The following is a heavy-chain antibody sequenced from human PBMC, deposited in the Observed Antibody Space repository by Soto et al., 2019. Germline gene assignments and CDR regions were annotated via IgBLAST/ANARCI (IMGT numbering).Heavy chain of an antibody. CDR2: VGSGGDT. V-gene: IGHV3-13*04. CDR3: VRGKWEFDGMDV. D-gene: IGHD1-26*01. Sequence: EVQLVESGGGLVQRGGSLRLSCIASGFTFSKYDMHWVLQGPGKGLELVSAVGSGGDTYYSGSVKGRFTISRENAKISLSLQMISLRSGDTAVYYWVRGKWEFDGMDVWGQGTTVTVSS. J-gene: IGHJ6*02. CDR1: GFTFSKYD.